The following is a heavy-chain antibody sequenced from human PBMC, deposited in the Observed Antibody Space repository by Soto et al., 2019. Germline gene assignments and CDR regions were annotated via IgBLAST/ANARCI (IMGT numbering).Heavy chain of an antibody. CDR1: GYTFTSYG. CDR2: ISAYNGNT. Sequence: ASVKVSCKASGYTFTSYGISWVRQAPGQGLEWMGWISAYNGNTNYAQKLQGRVTMTTDTSTSTAYMELRSLRSDDTAVYYCARDPGGCSGGSCYVLFDEWGQGTLVTVSS. J-gene: IGHJ4*02. V-gene: IGHV1-18*01. CDR3: ARDPGGCSGGSCYVLFDE. D-gene: IGHD2-15*01.